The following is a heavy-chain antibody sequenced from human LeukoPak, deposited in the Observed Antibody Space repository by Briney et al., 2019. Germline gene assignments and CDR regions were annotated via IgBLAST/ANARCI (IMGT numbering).Heavy chain of an antibody. CDR2: ISSSSSYI. V-gene: IGHV3-21*01. D-gene: IGHD5-12*01. CDR3: ARERGHDDDYYYYTMDV. CDR1: GFTFSTYS. Sequence: GGSLRLSCAASGFTFSTYSLNWVRQAPGKGLEWVSFISSSSSYIHYADSVRGRFTVSRDNAKNSLYLQMNSLRAEDTAVYYCARERGHDDDYYYYTMDVWGKGTTVTVSS. J-gene: IGHJ6*03.